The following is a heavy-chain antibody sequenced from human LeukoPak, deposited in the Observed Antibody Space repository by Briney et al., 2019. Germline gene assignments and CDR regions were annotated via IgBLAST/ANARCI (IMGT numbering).Heavy chain of an antibody. CDR3: ARGLGAGIINDAFDI. Sequence: GGSLRLSCAASGFTFSSYAMSWVRQAPGKGLEWVAVISYDGSNKYYADSVKGRFTISRDNSKNTLYLQMNSLRAEDTAVYYCARGLGAGIINDAFDIWGQGTMVTVSS. J-gene: IGHJ3*02. V-gene: IGHV3-30*04. CDR2: ISYDGSNK. D-gene: IGHD1-14*01. CDR1: GFTFSSYA.